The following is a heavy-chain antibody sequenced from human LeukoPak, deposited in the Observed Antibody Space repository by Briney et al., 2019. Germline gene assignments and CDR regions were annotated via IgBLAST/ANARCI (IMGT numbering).Heavy chain of an antibody. CDR2: ISYDGSNK. V-gene: IGHV3-30-3*01. D-gene: IGHD6-6*01. CDR1: GFTFSSYA. J-gene: IGHJ4*02. Sequence: QPGGSLRLSCAASGFTFSSYAMHWVRQAPGKGLEWVAVISYDGSNKYYADSVKGRFTISRDNSKNTLYLQMNSLRAEDTAVYYCARGPAARPPGYWGQGTLVTVSS. CDR3: ARGPAARPPGY.